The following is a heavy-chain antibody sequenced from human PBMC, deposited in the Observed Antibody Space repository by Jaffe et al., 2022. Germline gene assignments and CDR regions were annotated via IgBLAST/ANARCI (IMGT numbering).Heavy chain of an antibody. J-gene: IGHJ4*02. CDR3: AKEQQWKVSFDY. D-gene: IGHD6-19*01. CDR2: IDGSGFTA. V-gene: IGHV3-23*01. CDR1: GFTFENYA. Sequence: EVHLLESGGGLVQPGGSLRLSCAASGFTFENYALTWVRQAPGKGLEWVSTIDGSGFTAYHADSVKGRSTISRDNSKNTLYLQMNNLRAEDTAKYFCAKEQQWKVSFDYWGQGTLVTVSS.